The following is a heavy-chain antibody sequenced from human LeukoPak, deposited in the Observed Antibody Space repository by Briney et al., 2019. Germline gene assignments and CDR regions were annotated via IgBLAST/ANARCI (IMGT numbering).Heavy chain of an antibody. V-gene: IGHV1-2*02. J-gene: IGHJ5*02. D-gene: IGHD2-2*01. CDR1: GYTFTGYY. Sequence: ASVEVSCKASGYTFTGYYMHWVRQAPGQGLEWMGWINPNSGGTNYAQKLQGRVTMTRDTSISTAYMELSRLRSDDTAVYYCARSPVVPAATFDWFDPWGQGTLVTVSS. CDR3: ARSPVVPAATFDWFDP. CDR2: INPNSGGT.